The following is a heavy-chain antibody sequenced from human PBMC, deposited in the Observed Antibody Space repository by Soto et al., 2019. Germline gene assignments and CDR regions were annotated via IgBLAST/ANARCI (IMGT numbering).Heavy chain of an antibody. Sequence: PGESLKISCNGSGYTFTTYWIGWVRQMPGKGLEWMGIIFPGDSDTRYSPSFQGHVTISADKSTGTAFLQWRSLAASDTGLYYCARVGRVTVISDHFQFFDLDVWGQGTKVTVYS. D-gene: IGHD2-21*02. V-gene: IGHV5-51*01. CDR1: GYTFTTYW. J-gene: IGHJ6*01. CDR2: IFPGDSDT. CDR3: ARVGRVTVISDHFQFFDLDV.